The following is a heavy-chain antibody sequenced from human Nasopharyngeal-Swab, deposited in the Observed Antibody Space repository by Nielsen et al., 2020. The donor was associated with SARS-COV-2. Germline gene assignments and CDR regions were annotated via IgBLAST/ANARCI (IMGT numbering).Heavy chain of an antibody. V-gene: IGHV1-46*01. CDR1: GYTFTSYY. J-gene: IGHJ6*02. CDR2: ITPSGGGT. CDR3: ARDQAGTIFGVVIMNYGMDV. Sequence: ASVQVSCKASGYTFTSYYMHWVRQAPGQGLEWMGIITPSGGGTSYAQKFQGRVTMTRATSTSTVYMELSSLRSEDTAVYYCARDQAGTIFGVVIMNYGMDVWGQGTTVTVSS. D-gene: IGHD3-3*01.